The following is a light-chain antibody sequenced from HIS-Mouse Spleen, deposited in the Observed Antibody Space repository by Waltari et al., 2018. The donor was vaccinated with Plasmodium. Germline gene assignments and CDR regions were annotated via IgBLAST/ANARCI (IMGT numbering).Light chain of an antibody. Sequence: SYELTQPPSVSVSPGQTARIPCSGDALPKTCAYWYQQKSGQAPGLVIYEDSKRPSGIPERFSGSSSGTMATLTISGAQVEDEADYYCYSTDSSGNHRVFGGGTKLTVL. CDR2: EDS. V-gene: IGLV3-10*01. CDR3: YSTDSSGNHRV. J-gene: IGLJ3*02. CDR1: ALPKTC.